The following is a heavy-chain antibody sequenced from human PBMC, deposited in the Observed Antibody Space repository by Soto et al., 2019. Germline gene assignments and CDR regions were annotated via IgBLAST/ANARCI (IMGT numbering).Heavy chain of an antibody. CDR2: MNPNSGNT. Sequence: QVQLVQSGAEVKKPGASVKVSCKASGYTFTSYDINWVRQATGQGLEWMGWMNPNSGNTGYAQKFQGRVTMTRNTSISTAYMELSSLRSEDTAVYYCARGPGVLFSGYYYGMDVWGQGTSVTVSS. D-gene: IGHD3-9*01. V-gene: IGHV1-8*01. CDR3: ARGPGVLFSGYYYGMDV. J-gene: IGHJ6*02. CDR1: GYTFTSYD.